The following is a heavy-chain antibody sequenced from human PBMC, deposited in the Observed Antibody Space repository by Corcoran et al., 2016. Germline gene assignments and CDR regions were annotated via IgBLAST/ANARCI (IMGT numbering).Heavy chain of an antibody. D-gene: IGHD3-22*01. CDR2: IIPIFGTA. V-gene: IGHV1-69*01. J-gene: IGHJ3*02. CDR1: GGTFSSYA. Sequence: QVQLVQSGAEVKKPGSSVKVSCKASGGTFSSYAISWVRQAPGQGLEWMGGIIPIFGTANYAQKFQGRVTITADESTSTAYMELSSLRSEDTAVYYCAGDDADDSSGYLHDNAFDIWGQGTMVTVSS. CDR3: AGDDADDSSGYLHDNAFDI.